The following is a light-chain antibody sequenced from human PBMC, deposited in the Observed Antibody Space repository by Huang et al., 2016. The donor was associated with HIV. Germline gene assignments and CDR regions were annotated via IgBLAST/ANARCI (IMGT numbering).Light chain of an antibody. CDR2: DAY. J-gene: IGKJ4*01. CDR1: QSVNSN. Sequence: EIVLTQSPATLSLSPGERATLSCRASQSVNSNLAWYQQKTGQAPMLLIYDAYNRAAGIPARFSGSGSGTDFTLTISSLEAEDFAVYYCHQRSSWPLTFGGGTRVEIK. CDR3: HQRSSWPLT. V-gene: IGKV3-11*01.